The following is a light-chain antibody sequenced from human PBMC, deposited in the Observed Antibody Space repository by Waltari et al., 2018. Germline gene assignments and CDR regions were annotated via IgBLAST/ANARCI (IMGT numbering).Light chain of an antibody. CDR2: DGS. J-gene: IGLJ2*01. CDR1: SSDVGGYKS. Sequence: QSALTQPRSVSGSPGQSVTISCTGTSSDVGGYKSVSWYQQHPGKAPKLMIYDGSERPSGVPHRSSGSKSGNTASLTISGLQAEDEADYYCCSHAGSYVIFGGGTKLTVL. CDR3: CSHAGSYVI. V-gene: IGLV2-11*01.